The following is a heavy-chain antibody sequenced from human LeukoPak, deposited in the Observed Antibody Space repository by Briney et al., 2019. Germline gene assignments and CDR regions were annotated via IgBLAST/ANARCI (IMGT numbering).Heavy chain of an antibody. J-gene: IGHJ6*02. CDR2: INSDGSSI. D-gene: IGHD6-19*01. V-gene: IGHV3-74*01. CDR1: GFTFSSHW. CDR3: ARAPGIAVAEDYYYYYGMDV. Sequence: GGSLRLSCAASGFTFSSHWMHWVRQAPGKGLVWVSRINSDGSSISYADSVKGRFTISRDNSKNTLYLQMNSLRAEDTAVYYCARAPGIAVAEDYYYYYGMDVWGQGTTVTVSS.